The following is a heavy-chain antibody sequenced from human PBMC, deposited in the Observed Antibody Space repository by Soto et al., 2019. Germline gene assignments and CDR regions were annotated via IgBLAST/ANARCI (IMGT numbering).Heavy chain of an antibody. CDR2: IYYSGST. Sequence: QVQLQESGPGLVKPSETLSLTCTVSGGSISSYYWSWIRQPPGKGLEWIGYIYYSGSTNYNPSLKSRVTISVDTSKTQFSLKPRSVTAADTAVYYCASPGYYYGSSGYYDSGGWFDPWGQGTLVTVSS. CDR1: GGSISSYY. V-gene: IGHV4-59*01. CDR3: ASPGYYYGSSGYYDSGGWFDP. D-gene: IGHD3-22*01. J-gene: IGHJ5*02.